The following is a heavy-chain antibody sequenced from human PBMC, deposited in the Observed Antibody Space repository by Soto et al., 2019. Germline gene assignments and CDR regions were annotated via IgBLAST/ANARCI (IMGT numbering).Heavy chain of an antibody. D-gene: IGHD1-26*01. Sequence: EVQLVESGGGLVQPGGSLRLSCPASGLTVSSKYMSWVRQAPGKRLEWVSLMYSGGTTSYADSVKGRFTISRDRSKNTLYLQMNSLRGEDTAGYFCAARGGSFFDYWSQGTLVTVSS. J-gene: IGHJ4*02. CDR2: MYSGGTT. CDR3: AARGGSFFDY. V-gene: IGHV3-66*01. CDR1: GLTVSSKY.